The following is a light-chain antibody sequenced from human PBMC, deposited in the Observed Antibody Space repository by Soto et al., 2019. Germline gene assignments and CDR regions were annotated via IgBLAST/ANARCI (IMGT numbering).Light chain of an antibody. Sequence: SHMTHSPSTLSSSVGDRVTITCRASQSISSWLAWYQQKPGKAPKLLIYDASSLESGVPSRFSGSASGTEFTLTISSLQPDDFATYFCQQYSTYSWTFGQGTKVDIK. CDR1: QSISSW. CDR2: DAS. CDR3: QQYSTYSWT. J-gene: IGKJ1*01. V-gene: IGKV1-5*01.